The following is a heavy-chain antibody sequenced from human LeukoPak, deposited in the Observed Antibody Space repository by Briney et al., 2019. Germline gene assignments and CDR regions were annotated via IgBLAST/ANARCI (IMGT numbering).Heavy chain of an antibody. Sequence: SETLSLTCAVYGGSFSGYYWSWIRQPPGKGLEGIGSIYYSGSTYYNPSLRSGGTISVDTSKNQFSLKLSSVTAADTAVYYCARDAYYYGSGSYPFDPWGQGTLVTVSS. CDR1: GGSFSGYY. D-gene: IGHD3-10*01. V-gene: IGHV4-34*01. CDR3: ARDAYYYGSGSYPFDP. J-gene: IGHJ5*02. CDR2: IYYSGST.